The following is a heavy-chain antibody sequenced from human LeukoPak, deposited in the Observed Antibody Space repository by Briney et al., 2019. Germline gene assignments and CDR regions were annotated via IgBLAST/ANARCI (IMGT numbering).Heavy chain of an antibody. Sequence: SVKVSCKASGGTFNSYAISWVRQAPGQGLEWMGGIIPIFGTANYAQKFQGRVTITADESTSTAYMELSSLRSEDTAVYYCARDGGYDILTGYWGFDYWGQGTLVTVSS. J-gene: IGHJ4*02. CDR1: GGTFNSYA. CDR2: IIPIFGTA. CDR3: ARDGGYDILTGYWGFDY. V-gene: IGHV1-69*13. D-gene: IGHD3-9*01.